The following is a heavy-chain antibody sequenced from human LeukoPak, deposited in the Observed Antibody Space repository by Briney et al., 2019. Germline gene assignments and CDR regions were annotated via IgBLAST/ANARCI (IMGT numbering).Heavy chain of an antibody. CDR2: IYYSGST. CDR3: ARGWELLNDAFDI. CDR1: GGSISSSSYY. V-gene: IGHV4-39*01. D-gene: IGHD1-26*01. J-gene: IGHJ3*02. Sequence: KPSETLSLTCTVSGGSISSSSYYWGWIRQPPGKGLEWIGSIYYSGSTYYNPSLKSRVTISVDTSKNQFSLKLSSVTAADTAVYYCARGWELLNDAFDIWGQGTMVTVSS.